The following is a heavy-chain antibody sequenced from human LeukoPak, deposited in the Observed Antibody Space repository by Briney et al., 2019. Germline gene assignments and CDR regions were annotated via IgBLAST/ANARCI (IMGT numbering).Heavy chain of an antibody. CDR1: GFPFSSYV. CDR3: ATDEANCSGGSCYSFTY. J-gene: IGHJ4*02. CDR2: ITGSGDAT. D-gene: IGHD2-15*01. Sequence: GGSLRLSCAASGFPFSSYVMSWVRQAPGKGLEWASTITGSGDATYYADSVKGRFTISRDNSKNTLYLQMDSLRAEDAAVYHCATDEANCSGGSCYSFTYWGQGTLVTVSS. V-gene: IGHV3-23*01.